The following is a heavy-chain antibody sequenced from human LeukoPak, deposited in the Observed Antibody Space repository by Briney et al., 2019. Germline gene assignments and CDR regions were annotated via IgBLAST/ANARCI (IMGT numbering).Heavy chain of an antibody. V-gene: IGHV4-39*07. J-gene: IGHJ4*02. CDR2: IYYSGST. Sequence: SETLSLTCTVSGGSISSSSYYWGWIRQPPGKGLEWIGSIYYSGSTYYNPSLKSRVTFSVDTSKNQFSLKLSSVNAADTAVYYCARAVYDYIWGSYRFDYWGQGTLVTVSS. CDR1: GGSISSSSYY. D-gene: IGHD3-16*02. CDR3: ARAVYDYIWGSYRFDY.